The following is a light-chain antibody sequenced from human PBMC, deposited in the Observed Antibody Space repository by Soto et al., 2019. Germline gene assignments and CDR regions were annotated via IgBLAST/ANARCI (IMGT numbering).Light chain of an antibody. Sequence: EIVMTQSPATLSVSPGERATLSCRASQSVSSDLAWYHQKPGQAPRLLIYGASTRATGIPARFSGSGSGTEFTLTINSLQSEDFAVYYCQQYNNWPRTSGQGTQVDIK. V-gene: IGKV3-15*01. CDR2: GAS. CDR3: QQYNNWPRT. CDR1: QSVSSD. J-gene: IGKJ1*01.